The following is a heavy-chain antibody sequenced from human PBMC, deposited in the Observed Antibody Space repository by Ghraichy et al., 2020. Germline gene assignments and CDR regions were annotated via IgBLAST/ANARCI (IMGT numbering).Heavy chain of an antibody. Sequence: GSLRLSCTVSGGSISSYYWSWIRQPAGKGLEWIGRIYTSGSTNYNPSLKSRVTMSVDTSKNQFSLKLSSVTAADTAVYYCARVRPLMLRDAFDIWGQGTMVTVSS. D-gene: IGHD2-8*01. V-gene: IGHV4-4*07. J-gene: IGHJ3*02. CDR2: IYTSGST. CDR1: GGSISSYY. CDR3: ARVRPLMLRDAFDI.